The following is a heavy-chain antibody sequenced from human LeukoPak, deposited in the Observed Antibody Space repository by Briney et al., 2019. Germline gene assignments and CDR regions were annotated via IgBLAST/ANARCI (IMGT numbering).Heavy chain of an antibody. V-gene: IGHV4-59*08. CDR2: IYYSGST. CDR1: GGSISSYY. Sequence: SETLSLTCTVSGGSISSYYWNWIRQPPGKGLEWIGYIYYSGSTNYNPSLKSRVTISVDTSKNQFSLKLSSVTAADTAVYFCARQGYCNSSSCLRAFNIWGQGTMVTVSS. J-gene: IGHJ3*02. CDR3: ARQGYCNSSSCLRAFNI. D-gene: IGHD2-2*01.